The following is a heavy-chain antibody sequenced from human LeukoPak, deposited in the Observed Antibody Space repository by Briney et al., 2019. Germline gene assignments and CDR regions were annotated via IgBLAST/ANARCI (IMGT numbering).Heavy chain of an antibody. CDR3: ARGRVKRDY. J-gene: IGHJ4*02. D-gene: IGHD3-22*01. Sequence: ASVKVSCKASGYTFTSYGISWVRQAPGQGLEWMGWISAYNGNTNYAQKFQGRVTMTRNTSISTAYMELSSLRSEDTAVYYCARGRVKRDYWGQGTLVTVSS. V-gene: IGHV1-18*01. CDR1: GYTFTSYG. CDR2: ISAYNGNT.